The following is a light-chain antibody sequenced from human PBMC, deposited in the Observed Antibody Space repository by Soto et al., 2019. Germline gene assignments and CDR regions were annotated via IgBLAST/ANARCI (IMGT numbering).Light chain of an antibody. V-gene: IGLV4-69*01. J-gene: IGLJ3*02. CDR2: LHSDGSH. Sequence: QSVLTQSPSASASLGASVKLTCTLINEHINYDIAWHQQQPQKGPRCLMKLHSDGSHIKGDGIPDRFSGSSSGAERYLTISSLQSEDEAHYYCQTWGPGIRVFGGGTKLTVL. CDR1: NEHINYD. CDR3: QTWGPGIRV.